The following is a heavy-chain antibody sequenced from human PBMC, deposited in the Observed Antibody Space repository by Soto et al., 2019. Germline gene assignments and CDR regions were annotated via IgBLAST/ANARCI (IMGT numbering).Heavy chain of an antibody. Sequence: SETLSLTCTVSGGSVSSSYYYWSWIRQPPGKGLEWIGYIYYSGSTKYKPSLKSRVTISIDTSKNQFSLKLSSVTAADTAVYYCATGSSGWYVDFDYWGQGTLVPVAS. CDR2: IYYSGST. D-gene: IGHD6-19*01. V-gene: IGHV4-61*01. J-gene: IGHJ4*02. CDR3: ATGSSGWYVDFDY. CDR1: GGSVSSSYYY.